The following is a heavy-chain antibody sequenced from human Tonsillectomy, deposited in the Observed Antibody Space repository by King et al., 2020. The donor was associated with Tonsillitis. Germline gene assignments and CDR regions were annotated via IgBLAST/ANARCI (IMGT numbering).Heavy chain of an antibody. V-gene: IGHV3-53*01. CDR2: LYSGGAT. J-gene: IGHJ4*02. D-gene: IGHD3-3*01. CDR1: DFAVTRNY. Sequence: DVQLVESGGGLIQPGGSLTLSCTASDFAVTRNYMSWVRQSPLRGLEWVSHLYSGGATYYADFVKDRFTISRDNSKNTLYLQMDSLTADDTAVYYCARYDFWSGYFEYWDQGALVTVSS. CDR3: ARYDFWSGYFEY.